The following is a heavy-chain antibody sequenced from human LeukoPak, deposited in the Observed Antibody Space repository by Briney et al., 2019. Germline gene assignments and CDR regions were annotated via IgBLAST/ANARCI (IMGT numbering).Heavy chain of an antibody. CDR1: GGSFSGYY. V-gene: IGHV4-34*01. CDR2: INHSGST. J-gene: IGHJ4*02. D-gene: IGHD3-10*01. CDR3: ARGFSQSGSGSYSLNY. Sequence: SETLSLTCAVYGGSFSGYYWSWIRQPPGKGLEWIGEINHSGSTNYNPSLKSRVTISVDTSKNQFSLKLSSVTAADTAVYYCARGFSQSGSGSYSLNYWGQGTLVTVSS.